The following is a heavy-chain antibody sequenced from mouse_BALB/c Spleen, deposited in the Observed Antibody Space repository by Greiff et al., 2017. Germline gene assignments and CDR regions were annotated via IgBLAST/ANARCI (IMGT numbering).Heavy chain of an antibody. CDR3: TRSKYGNYWFAY. Sequence: VQLQQSGTVLARPGASVKMSCKASGYTFTSYWMHWVKQRPGQGLEWIGAIYPGNSDTSYNQKFKGKAKLTAVTSTSTAYMELSSLTNEDSAVYYCTRSKYGNYWFAYWGQGTLVTVSA. CDR2: IYPGNSDT. CDR1: GYTFTSYW. V-gene: IGHV1-5*01. J-gene: IGHJ3*01. D-gene: IGHD2-10*02.